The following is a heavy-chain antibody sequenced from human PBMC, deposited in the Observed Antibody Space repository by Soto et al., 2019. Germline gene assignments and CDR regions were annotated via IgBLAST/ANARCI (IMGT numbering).Heavy chain of an antibody. V-gene: IGHV3-30*18. Sequence: GGSLGLSCAASGFGFSSYGIQWVRQAPGKGLEWVAGISYDGSNEHYTDSVKGRFTISRDNSKNTLYLQMNSLRAEDTAVYYCAKDTYFYDTSSYYIFDYWGQGTLGTGSS. CDR2: ISYDGSNE. D-gene: IGHD3-22*01. CDR3: AKDTYFYDTSSYYIFDY. J-gene: IGHJ4*02. CDR1: GFGFSSYG.